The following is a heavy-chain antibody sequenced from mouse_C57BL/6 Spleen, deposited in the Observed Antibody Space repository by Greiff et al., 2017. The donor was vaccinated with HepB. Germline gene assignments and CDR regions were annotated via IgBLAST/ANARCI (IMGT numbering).Heavy chain of an antibody. V-gene: IGHV1-52*01. D-gene: IGHD2-4*01. CDR1: GYTFTSYW. CDR2: IDPSDSET. J-gene: IGHJ1*03. CDR3: ARSEGLRRGWYFDV. Sequence: VQLQQPGAELVRPGSSVKLSCKASGYTFTSYWMHWVKQRPIQGLEWIGNIDPSDSETHYNQKFKDKATLTVDKSSSTAYMQLSSLTSEDSAVYYCARSEGLRRGWYFDVWGTGTTVTVSS.